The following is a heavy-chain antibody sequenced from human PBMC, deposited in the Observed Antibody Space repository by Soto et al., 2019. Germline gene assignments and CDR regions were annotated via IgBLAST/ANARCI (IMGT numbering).Heavy chain of an antibody. J-gene: IGHJ4*02. V-gene: IGHV4-59*01. CDR2: VSYRGDT. CDR3: ASSSGIAKPFDR. CDR1: GGSMTTYF. D-gene: IGHD3-10*01. Sequence: SETLSLTCTVSGGSMTTYFWSWVRQPPGKRLEWIGYVSYRGDTKYNPALQSRVTISLDTSEKQFSLNLSSVTSADTAIYYCASSSGIAKPFDRWGQGTLVTVSS.